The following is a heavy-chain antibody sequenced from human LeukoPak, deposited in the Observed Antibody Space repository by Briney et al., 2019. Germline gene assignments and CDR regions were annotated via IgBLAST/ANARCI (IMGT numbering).Heavy chain of an antibody. CDR3: TTRTVANNFDY. Sequence: GGSLRLSCAASGFSFSVYKMHWVRQAPGKGLEWISDISSSGTTTYYADSVRGRFTISRDNAKNSLYLQMNSLRAEDTAVYYCTTRTVANNFDYWGQGTLVTVSS. J-gene: IGHJ4*02. CDR1: GFSFSVYK. CDR2: ISSSGTTT. D-gene: IGHD5-12*01. V-gene: IGHV3-48*03.